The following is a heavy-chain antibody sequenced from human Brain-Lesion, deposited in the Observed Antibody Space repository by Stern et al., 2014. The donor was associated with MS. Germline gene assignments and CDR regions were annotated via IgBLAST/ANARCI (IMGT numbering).Heavy chain of an antibody. Sequence: VQLVESGAEVRKPGSSVKVSCKASGGLFRSDAISWVRQAPGQGLEWLGGIIPMTGVAHYAQKFLDRVTITADESTTTTYMDLNSLTSEDTALYYCARHWGTDLWGQGTLLTVSS. J-gene: IGHJ5*02. D-gene: IGHD7-27*01. CDR1: GGLFRSDA. V-gene: IGHV1-69*01. CDR2: IIPMTGVA. CDR3: ARHWGTDL.